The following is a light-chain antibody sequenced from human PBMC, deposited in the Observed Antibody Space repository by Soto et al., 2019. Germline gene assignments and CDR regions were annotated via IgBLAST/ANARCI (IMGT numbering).Light chain of an antibody. V-gene: IGKV3-20*01. CDR1: QSITSNF. Sequence: EIVLTQSPGTRSLSPGERATLSCRASQSITSNFLAWYQQKPGQAPRLLIYGASTRAAGVPDRFSGSGSGPDFTLTITRLEPEDFAVYYCQQYGRSPLMYTFGQGTKLGVK. J-gene: IGKJ2*01. CDR2: GAS. CDR3: QQYGRSPLMYT.